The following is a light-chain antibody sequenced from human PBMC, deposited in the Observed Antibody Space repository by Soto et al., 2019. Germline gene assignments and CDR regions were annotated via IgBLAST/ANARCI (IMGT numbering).Light chain of an antibody. J-gene: IGKJ1*01. V-gene: IGKV2-24*01. CDR3: MQATHFPRT. CDR2: KVS. Sequence: DVVMTQTPLSSPVTLGQPASLSCRSSQSLAHSDGNTYLSWLQQRPGQPPRLLIYKVSNRLSGVPDRFSASGAETDFTLKISRVEAEDAGLYYCMQATHFPRTFGQGTKVEIK. CDR1: QSLAHSDGNTY.